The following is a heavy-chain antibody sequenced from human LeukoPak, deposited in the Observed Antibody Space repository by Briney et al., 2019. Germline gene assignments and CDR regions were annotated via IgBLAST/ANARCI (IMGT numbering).Heavy chain of an antibody. Sequence: SETLSLTCTVSGGSISSYYWSWIRQPPRKELEWIGYIYYSGSTNYNPSLKSRVTISVDTSKNQFSLKLSSVTAADTAVYYCARRRWGTFDYWGQGTLVTVSS. D-gene: IGHD3-16*01. J-gene: IGHJ4*02. CDR1: GGSISSYY. CDR3: ARRRWGTFDY. CDR2: IYYSGST. V-gene: IGHV4-59*01.